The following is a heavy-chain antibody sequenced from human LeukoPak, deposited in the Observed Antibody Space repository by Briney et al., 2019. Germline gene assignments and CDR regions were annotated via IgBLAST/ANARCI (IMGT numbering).Heavy chain of an antibody. CDR1: GGTFSSYA. D-gene: IGHD3-22*01. Sequence: ASVKVSCKASGGTFSSYAISWVRQAPGQGLEWMGGIIPIFGTANYAQKFQGRVTITADESTSIAYMELSSLRSEDTAVYYCAREKYYYDSSGYSRHDAFDIWGQGTMVTVSS. CDR2: IIPIFGTA. J-gene: IGHJ3*02. CDR3: AREKYYYDSSGYSRHDAFDI. V-gene: IGHV1-69*13.